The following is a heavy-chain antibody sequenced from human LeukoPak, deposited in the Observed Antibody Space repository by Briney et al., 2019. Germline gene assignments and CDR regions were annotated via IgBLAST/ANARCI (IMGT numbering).Heavy chain of an antibody. CDR1: GFTFSSYG. V-gene: IGHV3-33*01. CDR3: ARGAWPSEYYFDY. CDR2: IWYDGSNK. J-gene: IGHJ4*02. Sequence: GGSLRLSCAASGFTFSSYGMHWVRQAPGKGLEWVSVIWYDGSNKYYADSVKGRFTISRDNSKNTLYLQMNSLRAEDTAVYYCARGAWPSEYYFDYWGQGTLVTVSS.